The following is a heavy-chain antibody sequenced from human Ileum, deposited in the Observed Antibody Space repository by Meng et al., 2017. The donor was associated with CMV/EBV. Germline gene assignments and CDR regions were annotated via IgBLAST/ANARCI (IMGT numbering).Heavy chain of an antibody. CDR3: ARLIPQWLGLDY. CDR1: GYTFTTYD. CDR2: MNPNSGNT. D-gene: IGHD6-19*01. J-gene: IGHJ4*02. Sequence: ASVKVSCKASGYTFTTYDINWVRQATGQGLEWMGWMNPNSGNTGYAQKFQGRVTMTRDTSISTAYLELTSLKASDTAVYYCARLIPQWLGLDYWGQGTLVTVSS. V-gene: IGHV1-8*01.